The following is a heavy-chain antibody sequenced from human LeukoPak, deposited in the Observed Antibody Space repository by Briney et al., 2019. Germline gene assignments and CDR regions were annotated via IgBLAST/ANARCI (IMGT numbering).Heavy chain of an antibody. D-gene: IGHD3-10*01. CDR3: ARGAYGSGSYYPEH. CDR1: GFTVSSNY. V-gene: IGHV3-66*01. Sequence: PGGSLRLSCAASGFTVSSNYMSWVRQAPGKGLEWVSVIYSGGSTYYADSVKGRFTISRDNSKNTLYLQMNSLRAEDTAVYYCARGAYGSGSYYPEHWGQGTLVTVSS. CDR2: IYSGGST. J-gene: IGHJ4*02.